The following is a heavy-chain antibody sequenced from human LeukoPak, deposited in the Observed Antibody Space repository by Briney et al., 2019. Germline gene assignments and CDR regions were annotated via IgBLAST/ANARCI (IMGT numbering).Heavy chain of an antibody. CDR1: GGTFSSYA. V-gene: IGHV1-69*06. D-gene: IGHD3-9*01. J-gene: IGHJ5*02. CDR3: ARDSIGGYDILTGYVSAPNWFDP. CDR2: IIPIFGTA. Sequence: SVKVSCKASGGTFSSYANSWVRQAPGQGLEWMGGIIPIFGTANYAQKFQGRVTITADKSTSTAYMELSSLRSEDTAVYYCARDSIGGYDILTGYVSAPNWFDPWGQGTLVTVSS.